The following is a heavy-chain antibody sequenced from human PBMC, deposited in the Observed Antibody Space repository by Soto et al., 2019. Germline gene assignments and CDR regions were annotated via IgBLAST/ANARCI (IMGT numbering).Heavy chain of an antibody. CDR1: GYTFTSYA. CDR2: VSAYNGNT. Sequence: ASVKVSCKASGYTFTSYAITWVRQAPGQGLEWMGWVSAYNGNTKYAQRVQGGVTMTTDTSTNTAYMDLGSLRSDDTTVYYCARDQSFRWYGKDYGMDVWGQGTTVPVSS. V-gene: IGHV1-18*01. D-gene: IGHD3-10*01. J-gene: IGHJ6*02. CDR3: ARDQSFRWYGKDYGMDV.